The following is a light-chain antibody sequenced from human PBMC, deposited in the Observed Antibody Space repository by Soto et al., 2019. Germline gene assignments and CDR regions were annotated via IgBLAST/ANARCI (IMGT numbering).Light chain of an antibody. CDR2: AAS. V-gene: IGKV1-39*01. CDR1: QNIFDF. Sequence: DTQMTQSPYSLSASVADRVTITXRASQNIFDFLNWYQQKPGKAPKXXIYAASSLQSGVPSRFSGGGSGTDFTLTISSLQPEDFATYYCQQSYSSPPTFGQGTKVDIK. J-gene: IGKJ1*01. CDR3: QQSYSSPPT.